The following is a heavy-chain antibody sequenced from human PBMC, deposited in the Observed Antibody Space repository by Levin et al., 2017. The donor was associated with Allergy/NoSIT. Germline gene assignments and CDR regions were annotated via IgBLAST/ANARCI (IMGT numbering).Heavy chain of an antibody. CDR2: IKQDGSEK. CDR3: ARQTNGYYDYVWGSYRPGDFDY. Sequence: GESLKISCAVSGFTFSGYWMSWVRQAPGKGLEWVANIKQDGSEKYYVDSVKGRFTISRDNARNSLYLQMNSLRAEDTAVYYCARQTNGYYDYVWGSYRPGDFDYWGQGTLVTVSS. J-gene: IGHJ4*02. D-gene: IGHD3-16*02. V-gene: IGHV3-7*02. CDR1: GFTFSGYW.